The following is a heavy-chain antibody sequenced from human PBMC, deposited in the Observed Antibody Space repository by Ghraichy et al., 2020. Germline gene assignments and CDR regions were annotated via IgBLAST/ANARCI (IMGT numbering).Heavy chain of an antibody. CDR2: INHSGST. Sequence: ETLSLTCAVYGGSFSGYYWSWIRQPPGKGLEWIGEINHSGSTNYNPSLKSRVTISVDTSKNQFSLKLSSVTAADTAVYYCARALGYGDYAYYYYYYGMDVWGQGTTVTVSS. V-gene: IGHV4-34*01. D-gene: IGHD4-17*01. J-gene: IGHJ6*02. CDR1: GGSFSGYY. CDR3: ARALGYGDYAYYYYYYGMDV.